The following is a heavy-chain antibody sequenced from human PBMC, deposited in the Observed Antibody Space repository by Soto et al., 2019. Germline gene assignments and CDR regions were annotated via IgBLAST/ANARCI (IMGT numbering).Heavy chain of an antibody. Sequence: QVQLVESGGGVVQPGRSLRLSCAASGFTFSSYGMHWVRQAPGKGLEWVAVIWYDGSNKYYADSVKGRFTISRDNSKNTLYLQMNSLRAEDTAVYYCARDGGPDGPWYCDLWGRGTLVTVSS. V-gene: IGHV3-33*01. CDR2: IWYDGSNK. CDR1: GFTFSSYG. CDR3: ARDGGPDGPWYCDL. D-gene: IGHD2-15*01. J-gene: IGHJ2*01.